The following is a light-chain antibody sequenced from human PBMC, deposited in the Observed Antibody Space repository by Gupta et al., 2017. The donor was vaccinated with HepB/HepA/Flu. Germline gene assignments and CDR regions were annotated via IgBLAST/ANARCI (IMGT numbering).Light chain of an antibody. J-gene: IGKJ5*01. V-gene: IGKV3-11*01. CDR3: QQRSSWPPIT. Sequence: EIVLRQSPATLSLSPGERATLSCRASQRISTYLAWYQQKPGQAPRLLVHDASNRDTGIPARFSGSGYGTDLTLTISSREPEDFAVYYCQQRSSWPPITFGQGTRLEIK. CDR2: DAS. CDR1: QRISTY.